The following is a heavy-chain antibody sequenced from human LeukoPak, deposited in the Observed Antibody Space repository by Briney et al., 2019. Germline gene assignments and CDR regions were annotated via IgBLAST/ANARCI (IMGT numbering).Heavy chain of an antibody. CDR1: GYTFTGYY. V-gene: IGHV1-2*02. CDR3: ARGGYDILSGIYYYGLDI. D-gene: IGHD3-9*01. J-gene: IGHJ6*02. Sequence: ASVKVSCKASGYTFTGYYMHRVRQAPGQGLEWMGWINPNSGGTNYAQKFQGRVTMTRDTSISTAYMELSRLRSDDTAVYYCARGGYDILSGIYYYGLDIWGQGTTVTVSS. CDR2: INPNSGGT.